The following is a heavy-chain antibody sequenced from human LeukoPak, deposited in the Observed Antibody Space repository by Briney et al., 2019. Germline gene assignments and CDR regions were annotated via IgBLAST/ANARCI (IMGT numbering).Heavy chain of an antibody. CDR2: ISGSGGST. V-gene: IGHV3-23*01. CDR1: GFTFSSYA. Sequence: GGSLTLSCAASGFTFSSYAMSWVRQAPGKGLELVSAISGSGGSTYYADSVKGRLTISRDNSKNTLYPQMNSLRAEDTAVYYCAKGLTINWFDPWGQGTLVTVSS. J-gene: IGHJ5*02. D-gene: IGHD3-9*01. CDR3: AKGLTINWFDP.